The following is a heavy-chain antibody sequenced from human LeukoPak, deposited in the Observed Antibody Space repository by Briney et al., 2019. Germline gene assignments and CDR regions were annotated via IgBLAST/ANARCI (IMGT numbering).Heavy chain of an antibody. CDR2: ISYIGST. D-gene: IGHD4-17*01. CDR1: DDSFSSHY. V-gene: IGHV4-59*11. CDR3: ARDLVTVTKGFDI. Sequence: SETLSLTCAVSDDSFSSHYWTWIRQPPGKGLEWIGYISYIGSTNYNPSLKSRVTISIDTPKNQFSLKLSSVTAADTAVYYCARDLVTVTKGFDIWGQGTMVSVSS. J-gene: IGHJ3*02.